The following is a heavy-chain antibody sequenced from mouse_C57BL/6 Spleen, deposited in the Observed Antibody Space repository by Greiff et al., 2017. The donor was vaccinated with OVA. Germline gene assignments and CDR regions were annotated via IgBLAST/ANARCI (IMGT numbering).Heavy chain of an antibody. D-gene: IGHD1-1*01. CDR2: IDPSDSYT. Sequence: QVQLQQPGAELVRPGTSVKLSCKASGYTFTSYWMHWVKQRPGQGLEWIGVIDPSDSYTNYNQKFKGKATLTVDKSSSTAYMQLSSLTSEDSAVYYCARSHYYGSSYNFDYWGQGTTLTVSS. CDR3: ARSHYYGSSYNFDY. CDR1: GYTFTSYW. J-gene: IGHJ2*01. V-gene: IGHV1-59*01.